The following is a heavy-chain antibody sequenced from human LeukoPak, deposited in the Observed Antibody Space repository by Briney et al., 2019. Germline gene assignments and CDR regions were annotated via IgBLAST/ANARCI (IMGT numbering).Heavy chain of an antibody. Sequence: SETLSLTCTVSGGSINSNYWSWIRQPPGKGLEWIGYIYYSGSTNYNPSLKSRVTISVDTSKNQFSLKLSSVTAADTAVYYCARGGWSLDYWGQGTLVTVSS. V-gene: IGHV4-59*01. CDR1: GGSINSNY. J-gene: IGHJ4*02. CDR3: ARGGWSLDY. CDR2: IYYSGST. D-gene: IGHD2-15*01.